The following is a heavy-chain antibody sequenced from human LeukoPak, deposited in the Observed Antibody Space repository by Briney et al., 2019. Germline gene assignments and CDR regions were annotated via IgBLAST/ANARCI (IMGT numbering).Heavy chain of an antibody. V-gene: IGHV3-11*04. D-gene: IGHD3-22*01. Sequence: LSLTCAVYGGSFSGYYWSWIRQAPGKGLEWVSYISSSGSTIYYADSVKGRFTISRDNAKNSLYLQMNSLRAEDTAVYYCARLPNLDYYDSSGMGNYFDYWGQGTLVTVSS. CDR2: ISSSGSTI. CDR3: ARLPNLDYYDSSGMGNYFDY. J-gene: IGHJ4*02. CDR1: GGSFSGYY.